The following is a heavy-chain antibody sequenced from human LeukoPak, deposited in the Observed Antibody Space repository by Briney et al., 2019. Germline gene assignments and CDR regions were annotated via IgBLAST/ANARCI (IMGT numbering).Heavy chain of an antibody. J-gene: IGHJ6*02. CDR3: ASIVATTRNYYYGMDV. Sequence: SETLSLTCTVSGGSLSSYCWSWIRQPPGEGPEWIGYIYYSGSTNYNPSLKSRVTISVDTSKNQFSLKLSSVTAADTAVYYCASIVATTRNYYYGMDVWGQGTTVTVSS. CDR1: GGSLSSYC. V-gene: IGHV4-59*01. D-gene: IGHD5-12*01. CDR2: IYYSGST.